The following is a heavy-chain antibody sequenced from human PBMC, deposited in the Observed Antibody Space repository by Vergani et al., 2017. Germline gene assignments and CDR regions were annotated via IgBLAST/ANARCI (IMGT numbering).Heavy chain of an antibody. V-gene: IGHV3-30*18. Sequence: QVQLVESGGGVVQPGRSLRLYCAASGFTFSSYGMHWVRQARGKGLEWVAVISYDGSNKYYADSVKGRFTISRDNSKNTLYLQMNSLRAEDTAVYYCAKGRQYCSCGSCYTYYYYGMDVWGQGTTVTVSS. J-gene: IGHJ6*02. D-gene: IGHD2-15*01. CDR1: GFTFSSYG. CDR2: ISYDGSNK. CDR3: AKGRQYCSCGSCYTYYYYGMDV.